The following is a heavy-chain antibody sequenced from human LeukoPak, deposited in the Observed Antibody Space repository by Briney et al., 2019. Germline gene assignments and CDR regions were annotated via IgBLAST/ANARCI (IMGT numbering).Heavy chain of an antibody. D-gene: IGHD4-17*01. Sequence: GGSLRLSCAASGFTVTSNYMNWVRQAPGKGLEWVSYISSSSSTIKYADSVKGRFTISRDNANNSLYLQMNSLRDEDTAVYYCARDTTAWVYWGQGTLVTVSS. J-gene: IGHJ4*02. CDR3: ARDTTAWVY. CDR2: ISSSSSTI. CDR1: GFTVTSNY. V-gene: IGHV3-48*02.